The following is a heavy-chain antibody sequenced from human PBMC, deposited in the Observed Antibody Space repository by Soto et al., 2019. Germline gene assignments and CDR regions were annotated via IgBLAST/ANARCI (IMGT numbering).Heavy chain of an antibody. D-gene: IGHD3-3*01. Sequence: GASVKVSCKASGFTFTSSAVQWVRQARGQRLEWIGWIVVGSGNTNYAQKFQERVTITRDMSTSTAYMELSSLRSEDTAVYYCAADSGLRFLEWLLPSHYGMDVWGQGTTVTVSS. J-gene: IGHJ6*02. CDR1: GFTFTSSA. CDR2: IVVGSGNT. CDR3: AADSGLRFLEWLLPSHYGMDV. V-gene: IGHV1-58*01.